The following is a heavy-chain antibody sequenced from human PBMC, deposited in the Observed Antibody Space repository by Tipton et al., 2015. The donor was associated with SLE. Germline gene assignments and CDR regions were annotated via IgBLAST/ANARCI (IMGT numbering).Heavy chain of an antibody. CDR1: GGSISGYY. CDR2: VYSSGST. Sequence: TLSLTCTVSGGSISGYYWSWIRQPAGKGLEWIGRVYSSGSTIYNPPIKSRITLSLDTSKNQFSLRVNSVTAADTAVYYCVRGGGSYYDYWGQGTLVTVSS. D-gene: IGHD1-26*01. J-gene: IGHJ4*02. V-gene: IGHV4-4*07. CDR3: VRGGGSYYDY.